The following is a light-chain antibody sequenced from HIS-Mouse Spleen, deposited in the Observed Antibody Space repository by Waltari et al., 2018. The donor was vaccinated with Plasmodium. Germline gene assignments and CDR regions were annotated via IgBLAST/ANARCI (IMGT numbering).Light chain of an antibody. J-gene: IGKJ2*01. CDR3: QQYGSSPYT. Sequence: EMVSTQSPGTLALSPGERATLSCRASQSVSSSYLAWYQQKPGQAPMLLIYGASSRATGIPDRFSGSGSGTDFTLTISRLEPEDFAVYYCQQYGSSPYTFGQGTKLEIK. V-gene: IGKV3-20*01. CDR2: GAS. CDR1: QSVSSSY.